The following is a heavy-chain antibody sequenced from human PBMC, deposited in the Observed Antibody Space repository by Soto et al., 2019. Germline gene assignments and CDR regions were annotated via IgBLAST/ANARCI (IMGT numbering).Heavy chain of an antibody. J-gene: IGHJ4*02. D-gene: IGHD3-10*01. V-gene: IGHV3-15*01. CDR3: TTVLCYGSGSYCFDY. CDR2: IKSKTDGGTT. CDR1: GFTFSNYW. Sequence: PGESLKISCAASGFTFSNYWMSWVRQAPGKGLEWVGRIKSKTDGGTTDYAAPVKGRFTISRDDSKNTLYLQMNSLKTEDTAVYYCTTVLCYGSGSYCFDYWGQGTLVTVSS.